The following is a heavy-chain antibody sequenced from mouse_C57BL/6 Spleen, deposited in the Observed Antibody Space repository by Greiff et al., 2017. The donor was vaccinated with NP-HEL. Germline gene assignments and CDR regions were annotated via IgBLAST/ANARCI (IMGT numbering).Heavy chain of an antibody. CDR1: GYAFSSSW. J-gene: IGHJ2*01. CDR2: IYPGDGDT. Sequence: QVQLQQSGPELVKPGASVKISCKASGYAFSSSWMNWVKQRPGKGLEWIGRIYPGDGDTNYNGKFKGKATLTADKSSSTAYMQLSSLTSEDSAVYFCARVYYGNYPYFDYWGQGTTLTVSS. D-gene: IGHD2-1*01. CDR3: ARVYYGNYPYFDY. V-gene: IGHV1-82*01.